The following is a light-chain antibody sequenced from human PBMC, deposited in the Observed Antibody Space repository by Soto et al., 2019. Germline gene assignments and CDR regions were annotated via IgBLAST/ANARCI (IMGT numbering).Light chain of an antibody. CDR2: DVS. J-gene: IGLJ2*01. CDR3: SSYTTSSTVV. CDR1: SSDVGGYNY. Sequence: QSALTQPACVSGSPGQSSTISCTGTSSDVGGYNYVSWYQQHPGKAPKLLIYDVSNRPSGVSNRFSASKSGNTASLTISGLQAEDEADYYCSSYTTSSTVVFGGGTKLTVL. V-gene: IGLV2-14*03.